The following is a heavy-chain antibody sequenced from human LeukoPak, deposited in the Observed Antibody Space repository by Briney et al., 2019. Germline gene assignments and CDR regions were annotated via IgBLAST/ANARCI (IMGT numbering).Heavy chain of an antibody. J-gene: IGHJ3*02. CDR1: GFTFSSYS. D-gene: IGHD6-19*01. Sequence: GGSLRLSCAASGFTFSSYSMNWVRQAPGKGLEWVSSISSSSSYIYYADSVKGRFTISRDNAKNSLYLQMNSLRAEDTAVYYCARAGDRRQQWLVVGDAFDIWGQGTMVTVSS. CDR3: ARAGDRRQQWLVVGDAFDI. V-gene: IGHV3-21*04. CDR2: ISSSSSYI.